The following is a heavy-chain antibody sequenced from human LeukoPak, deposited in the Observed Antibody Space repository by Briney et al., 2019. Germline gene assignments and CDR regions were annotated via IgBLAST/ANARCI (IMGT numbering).Heavy chain of an antibody. CDR3: AKDWDPLSISEYYMDV. V-gene: IGHV3-21*01. Sequence: GGSLRLSCAASGFTFSSYTMNWVRQAPGKGLEWVSSINGGSSYIYYADSVRGRFTISRDNAKNSLYLQMNSLGAEDTAVYYCAKDWDPLSISEYYMDVWGKGTTVTVSS. J-gene: IGHJ6*03. D-gene: IGHD3-3*01. CDR2: INGGSSYI. CDR1: GFTFSSYT.